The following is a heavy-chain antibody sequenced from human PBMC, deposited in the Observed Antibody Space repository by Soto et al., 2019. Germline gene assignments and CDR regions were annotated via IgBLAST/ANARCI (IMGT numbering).Heavy chain of an antibody. V-gene: IGHV3-33*01. D-gene: IGHD1-26*01. CDR2: IWYDGSNK. CDR1: GFTFSSYG. Sequence: QVQLMESGGGVVQPGRSLRLSCAASGFTFSSYGMQWVRQAPGKGLEWVAVIWYDGSNKYYADSVKGRFTISRDNSKNTLYLQMNSLRVEDTAVYYCARIGGREEQVPHFDYWGQGTLVTVSS. CDR3: ARIGGREEQVPHFDY. J-gene: IGHJ4*02.